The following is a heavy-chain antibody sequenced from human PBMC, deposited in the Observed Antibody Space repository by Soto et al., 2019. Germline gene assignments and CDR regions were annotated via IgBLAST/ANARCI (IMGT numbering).Heavy chain of an antibody. V-gene: IGHV1-69*13. D-gene: IGHD3-22*01. CDR3: ALGYYYDSSGYNGMDV. CDR2: IIPIFGTA. Sequence: SVKVSCKASGGTFSSYAISWVRQAPGQGLEWMGGIIPIFGTANYAQKFQGRVTITADESTSTAYMELSSLRSEDTAVYYCALGYYYDSSGYNGMDVWGQGTTVTVSS. J-gene: IGHJ6*02. CDR1: GGTFSSYA.